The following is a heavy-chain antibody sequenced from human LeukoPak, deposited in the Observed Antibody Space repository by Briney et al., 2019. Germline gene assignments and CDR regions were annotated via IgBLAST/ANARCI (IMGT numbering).Heavy chain of an antibody. Sequence: SETLSLTCTVSGGSISSYYWSWIRQPPGKGLEWIGYIYYSGSTNYNPSLKSRVAISVDTSKNQFSLKLSSVTAADTAVYYCARGGRRYFDWLRDSLFDYWGQGTLVTVSP. V-gene: IGHV4-59*01. J-gene: IGHJ4*02. CDR1: GGSISSYY. CDR2: IYYSGST. D-gene: IGHD3-9*01. CDR3: ARGGRRYFDWLRDSLFDY.